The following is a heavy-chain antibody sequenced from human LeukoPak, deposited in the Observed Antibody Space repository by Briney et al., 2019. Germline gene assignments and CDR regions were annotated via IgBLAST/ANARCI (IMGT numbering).Heavy chain of an antibody. V-gene: IGHV3-21*01. CDR2: ISSSSSYI. CDR1: GFTFSSYS. D-gene: IGHD3-22*01. Sequence: GGSLRLSCAASGFTFSSYSMNWVRQAPGKGLEWVSSISSSSSYIYYADPVKGRFTISRDNAKNSLYLQMNSLRAEDTAVYYCARAGRYSYDSSGYYYDAFDIWGQGTMVTVSS. J-gene: IGHJ3*02. CDR3: ARAGRYSYDSSGYYYDAFDI.